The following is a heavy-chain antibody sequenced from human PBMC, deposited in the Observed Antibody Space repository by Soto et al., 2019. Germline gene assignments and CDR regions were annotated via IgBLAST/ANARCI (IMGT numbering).Heavy chain of an antibody. V-gene: IGHV3-49*03. CDR1: GFTFGEYA. J-gene: IGHJ4*02. CDR3: TRRQYLDY. Sequence: EVQLVESGGGLVQPGRSLRLSCTASGFTFGEYAMSWFRQAPGKGLEWVGYIRSKSFGGTTEYAASVKGRFTISRDDSKSIAYLQMDSLETEDRAVYYCTRRQYLDYWGQGILVTVSS. CDR2: IRSKSFGGTT.